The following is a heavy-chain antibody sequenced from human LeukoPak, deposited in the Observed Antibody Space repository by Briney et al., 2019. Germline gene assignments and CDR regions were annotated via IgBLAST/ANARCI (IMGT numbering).Heavy chain of an antibody. CDR2: INHSGST. V-gene: IGHV4-34*01. D-gene: IGHD6-19*01. CDR1: GGSFSGYY. Sequence: SETPSLTCAVYGGSFSGYYWSWIRQPPGKGLEWIGEINHSGSTYYNPSLKSRVTISVDTSKNQFSLKLSSVTAADTAVYYCARDLYSSRTNDAFVIWGRGTMVTVSS. J-gene: IGHJ3*02. CDR3: ARDLYSSRTNDAFVI.